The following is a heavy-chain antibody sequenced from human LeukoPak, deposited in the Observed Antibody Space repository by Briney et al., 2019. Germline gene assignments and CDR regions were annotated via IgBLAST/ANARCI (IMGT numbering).Heavy chain of an antibody. CDR3: ARDQVDTAMVSDPFDY. CDR2: ISNRCSHI. CDR1: VCTLSDYY. V-gene: IGHV3-11*01. J-gene: IGHJ4*02. D-gene: IGHD5-18*01. Sequence: GCAVSLPRVACVCTLSDYYMRGMRQAPARGLEGVSYISNRCSHIHYADPPKAPFTISRDNAKTSLYLQMTSLSAEGTAVYYCARDQVDTAMVSDPFDYWGQGTLVTVSS.